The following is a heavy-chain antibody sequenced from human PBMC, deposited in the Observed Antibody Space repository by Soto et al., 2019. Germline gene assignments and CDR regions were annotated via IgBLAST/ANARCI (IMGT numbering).Heavy chain of an antibody. V-gene: IGHV4-59*01. CDR2: IYYSGST. Sequence: SETLSLTCTVSGGSISSYYWSWIRQPPGKGLEWIGYIYYSGSTNYNPSLKSRVTITADESTSTAYMELSSLRSEDTAVYYCARVTQIFGVDYYDSSGYSSFDYWGQGTLVTVSS. D-gene: IGHD3-22*01. CDR3: ARVTQIFGVDYYDSSGYSSFDY. CDR1: GGSISSYY. J-gene: IGHJ4*02.